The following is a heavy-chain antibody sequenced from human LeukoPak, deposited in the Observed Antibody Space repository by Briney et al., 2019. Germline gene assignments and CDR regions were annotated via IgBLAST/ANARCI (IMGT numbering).Heavy chain of an antibody. CDR1: GGSFSGYY. Sequence: SETLSLTCAVDGGSFSGYYWSWIRQPPGKGLEWIGEIKHNVSTNYNPSLKSRVTISVDTSKKQFSLKLSSVTAADTAVYYCASGYCGGACQLGGVDMWGQGTMVTVSS. J-gene: IGHJ3*02. V-gene: IGHV4-34*01. CDR2: IKHNVST. D-gene: IGHD2-21*02. CDR3: ASGYCGGACQLGGVDM.